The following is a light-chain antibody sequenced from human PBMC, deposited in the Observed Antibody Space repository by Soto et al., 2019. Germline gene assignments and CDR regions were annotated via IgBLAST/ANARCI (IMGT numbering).Light chain of an antibody. V-gene: IGKV1-39*01. CDR2: AAS. CDR1: QSISSY. CDR3: QQSYSTTWT. Sequence: DIQMTQSPSSQSASVGDRVTITCRASQSISSYLNWYLQKPGKAPKLLIYAASSLQSGVPSRFSGSGSETDFTLTISSLQPEDFATYSCQQSYSTTWTFGQGTKVDIK. J-gene: IGKJ1*01.